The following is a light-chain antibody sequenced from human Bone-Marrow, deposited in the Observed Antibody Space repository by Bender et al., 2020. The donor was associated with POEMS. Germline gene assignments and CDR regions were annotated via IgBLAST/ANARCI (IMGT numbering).Light chain of an antibody. J-gene: IGLJ2*01. V-gene: IGLV2-11*01. CDR2: DVT. CDR3: CSYAGSYTLV. CDR1: SSDVGSYNL. Sequence: QSALTQPASVSGSPGQSITISCTGTSSDVGSYNLVSWYQQHPGKAPKLMIYDVTKRPSGVPDRFSGSKAGNTASLTISGLQGEDEADYYCCSYAGSYTLVFGGGTKLTVL.